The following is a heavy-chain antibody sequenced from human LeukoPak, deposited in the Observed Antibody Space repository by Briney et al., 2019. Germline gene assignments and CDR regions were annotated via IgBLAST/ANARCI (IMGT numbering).Heavy chain of an antibody. V-gene: IGHV1-2*02. CDR1: GYTFTGYY. Sequence: ASVKVSCKASGYTFTGYYMHWVRQAPGQGLEWMGWINPNSGGTNYAQKFQGRVTVTRDTSISTAYMELSRLRSDDTAVYYCAREPRRGHWFDPWGQGTLVTVSS. J-gene: IGHJ5*02. CDR2: INPNSGGT. CDR3: AREPRRGHWFDP.